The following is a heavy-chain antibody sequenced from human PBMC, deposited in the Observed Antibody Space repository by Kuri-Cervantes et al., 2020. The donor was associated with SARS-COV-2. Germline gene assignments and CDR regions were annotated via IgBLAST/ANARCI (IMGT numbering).Heavy chain of an antibody. V-gene: IGHV3-21*01. CDR3: AREGGSGSYYDHYYYYYYMDV. CDR1: GFPFNTYT. J-gene: IGHJ6*03. CDR2: ISSSGNYV. Sequence: GESLKISCAASGFPFNTYTMNWVRQAPGKGLEWVSSISSSGNYVYYADSVTGRFTISRDNARNSLSLQMNSLRAEDTAVYYCAREGGSGSYYDHYYYYYYMDVWGKGTTVTVSS. D-gene: IGHD3-10*01.